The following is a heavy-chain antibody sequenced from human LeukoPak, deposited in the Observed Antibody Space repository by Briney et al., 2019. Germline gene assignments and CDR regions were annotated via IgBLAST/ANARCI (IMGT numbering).Heavy chain of an antibody. CDR1: GFTFSNYE. J-gene: IGHJ4*02. CDR3: ARDGKYCSSTSCHRPFDY. V-gene: IGHV3-48*03. CDR2: ISSSGSTV. D-gene: IGHD2-2*01. Sequence: PGGSLRLSCAASGFTFSNYEMNWVRQAPGKGLEWVSYISSSGSTVYYADSVKGRFTISRDNAKNSLYLQMNSLRAEDTAVYYCARDGKYCSSTSCHRPFDYWGQGTLVTVSS.